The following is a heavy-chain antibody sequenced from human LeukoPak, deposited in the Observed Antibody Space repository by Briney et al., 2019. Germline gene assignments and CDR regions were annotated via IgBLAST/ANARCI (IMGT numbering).Heavy chain of an antibody. Sequence: DPGGSLSLSCAASGFTFSNYWMSWVRQAPGKGLEWVANIKEDGSEKYYVDSVKGRFTISRDNARNSLYLQMNSLRAEDTAVYYCASGRQLGYWGQGTLVTVSS. V-gene: IGHV3-7*01. CDR2: IKEDGSEK. J-gene: IGHJ4*02. CDR3: ASGRQLGY. D-gene: IGHD6-13*01. CDR1: GFTFSNYW.